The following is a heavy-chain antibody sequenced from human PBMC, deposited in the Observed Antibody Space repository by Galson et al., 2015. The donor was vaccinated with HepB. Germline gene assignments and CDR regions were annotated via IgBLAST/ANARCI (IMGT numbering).Heavy chain of an antibody. CDR1: GFTFYDYT. CDR3: ATLYCSGGSCHSGYYYYGMDV. J-gene: IGHJ6*02. CDR2: ISSSSDYI. Sequence: SLRLSCAASGFTFYDYTMNWVRQAPGKGLEWVSSISSSSDYIHYADSMKGRFTISRDNAKNSLYLQMNSLRAEDTAVYYCATLYCSGGSCHSGYYYYGMDVWGQGTTVSVSS. D-gene: IGHD2-15*01. V-gene: IGHV3-21*01.